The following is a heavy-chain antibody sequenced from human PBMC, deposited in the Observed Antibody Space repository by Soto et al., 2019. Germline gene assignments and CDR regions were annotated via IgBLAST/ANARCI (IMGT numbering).Heavy chain of an antibody. J-gene: IGHJ4*02. CDR1: GFTLGDYT. D-gene: IGHD7-27*01. CDR3: AKDTLGYFDY. Sequence: PGGSRRRSWPASGFTLGDYTMHWVRQGPGKGLEWVSLINWDGSSTFYSDSVKGRFTISRDNSKNSLYLQMNSLGTEDTALYYCAKDTLGYFDYWGQGTMVTVSS. CDR2: INWDGSST. V-gene: IGHV3-43*01.